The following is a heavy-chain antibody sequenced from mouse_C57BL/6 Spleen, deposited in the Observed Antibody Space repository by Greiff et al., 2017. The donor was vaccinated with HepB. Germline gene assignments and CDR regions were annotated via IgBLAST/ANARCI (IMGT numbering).Heavy chain of an antibody. CDR3: ARTLLSTVVARDYAMDY. J-gene: IGHJ4*01. CDR2: IDPSDSYT. CDR1: GYTFTSYW. Sequence: QVQLKQPGAELVKPGASVKLSCKASGYTFTSYWMQWVKQRPGQGLEWIGEIDPSDSYTNYNQKFKGKATLTVDTSSSTAYMQLSSLTSEDSAVYYCARTLLSTVVARDYAMDYWGQGTSVTVSS. V-gene: IGHV1-50*01. D-gene: IGHD1-1*01.